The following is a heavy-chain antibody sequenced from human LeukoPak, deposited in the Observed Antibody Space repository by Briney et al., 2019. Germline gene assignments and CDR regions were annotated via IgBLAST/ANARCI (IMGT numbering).Heavy chain of an antibody. Sequence: GGSLRLSCAACGFTFSSYDMHWVRQATGKGLEWVSAIGTAGDTYYPGSVKGQFTISRENAKNSLYLQMNSLRAGDTALYYCVREGPIRFLEQIDYWGQGTLVTVSS. CDR3: VREGPIRFLEQIDY. V-gene: IGHV3-13*03. CDR1: GFTFSSYD. J-gene: IGHJ4*02. D-gene: IGHD3-3*01. CDR2: IGTAGDT.